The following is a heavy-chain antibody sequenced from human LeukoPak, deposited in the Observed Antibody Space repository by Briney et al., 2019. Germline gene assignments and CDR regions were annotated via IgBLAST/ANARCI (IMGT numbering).Heavy chain of an antibody. V-gene: IGHV3-48*03. CDR2: ISSSGTTI. CDR1: GFTFSSYE. Sequence: PGGSLRLSCAVSGFTFSSYEMNWVRQAPGRGLEWVSYISSSGTTIYYADSVKGRFTISRDNSKNTLYLQMNSLRTEDTAVYYCAKVHLEGASSLDQWGQGTLVTVSS. J-gene: IGHJ4*02. D-gene: IGHD1-26*01. CDR3: AKVHLEGASSLDQ.